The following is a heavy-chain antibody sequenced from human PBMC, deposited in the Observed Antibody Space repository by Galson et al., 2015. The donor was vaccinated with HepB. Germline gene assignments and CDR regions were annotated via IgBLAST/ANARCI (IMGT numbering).Heavy chain of an antibody. V-gene: IGHV1-18*01. CDR2: ISAYNGNT. CDR1: GYTFTSYG. Sequence: SVKVSCKASGYTFTSYGISWVRQAPGQGLEWMGWISAYNGNTNYAQKLQGRVTMTTDTSTSTAYMELRSLRSDDTAVYYCARDLIPAAISAAEGCANWVPGSLVSVPP. D-gene: IGHD2-2*02. J-gene: IGHJ4*02. CDR3: ARDLIPAAISAAEGCAN.